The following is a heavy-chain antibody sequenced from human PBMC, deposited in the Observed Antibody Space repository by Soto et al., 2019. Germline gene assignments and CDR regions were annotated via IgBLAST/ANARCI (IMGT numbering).Heavy chain of an antibody. V-gene: IGHV1-69*12. CDR2: IIPMFGTA. Sequence: QVQLVRSGAEVKKPKSSVKVSCKAPGGTFSTYAISWVRKAPGQGLEWMGGIIPMFGTANYAQRFQDRVTITADESTNTVYMELSSLRSEDTAVYFCASGIQLWLRRINNGYSGWGQGTLVTVSS. J-gene: IGHJ4*02. CDR3: ASGIQLWLRRINNGYSG. CDR1: GGTFSTYA. D-gene: IGHD5-18*01.